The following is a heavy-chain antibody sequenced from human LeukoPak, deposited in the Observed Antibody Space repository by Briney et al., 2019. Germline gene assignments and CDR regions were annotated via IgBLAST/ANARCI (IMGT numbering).Heavy chain of an antibody. V-gene: IGHV3-74*01. D-gene: IGHD2-15*01. CDR1: GFTFSSYW. J-gene: IGHJ1*01. CDR2: INSDGSST. Sequence: GGSLRLSCAASGFTFSSYWMHWVRQAPGKGLVWVSRINSDGSSTSYADSVKGRFTISRDNAKNTLYLQMNSLRAEDTAVYYCAKDPEDCSGGSCYRYFQHWGQGTLVTVSS. CDR3: AKDPEDCSGGSCYRYFQH.